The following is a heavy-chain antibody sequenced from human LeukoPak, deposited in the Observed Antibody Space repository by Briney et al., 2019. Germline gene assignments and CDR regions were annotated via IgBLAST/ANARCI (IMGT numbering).Heavy chain of an antibody. CDR2: IIPIFGTA. CDR3: ARLGVEMATIGSDY. D-gene: IGHD5-24*01. J-gene: IGHJ4*02. Sequence: ASVKVSCKASGGTFSTYAIHWVRQAPGQGLEWMGGIIPIFGTANYAQKFQGRVTITADESTSTAYMELSSLRSEDTAVYYCARLGVEMATIGSDYWGQGTLVTVSS. CDR1: GGTFSTYA. V-gene: IGHV1-69*13.